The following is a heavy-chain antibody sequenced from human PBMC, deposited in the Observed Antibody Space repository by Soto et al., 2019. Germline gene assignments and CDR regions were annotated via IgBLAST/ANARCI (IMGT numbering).Heavy chain of an antibody. CDR3: ARVSDSSRCDY. D-gene: IGHD3-22*01. Sequence: SETLSLTCTVSGGSISSGDYYWSWIRQPPGKGLEWIGYIYYSGSTYYNPSLKSRVTISVDTSKNQFSLKLSSVTAADTAVYYCARVSDSSRCDYWGQGTLVTVSS. J-gene: IGHJ4*02. V-gene: IGHV4-30-4*01. CDR2: IYYSGST. CDR1: GGSISSGDYY.